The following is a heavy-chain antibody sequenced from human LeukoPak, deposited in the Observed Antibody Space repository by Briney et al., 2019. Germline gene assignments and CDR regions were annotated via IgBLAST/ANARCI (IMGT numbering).Heavy chain of an antibody. D-gene: IGHD3-22*01. V-gene: IGHV3-23*01. CDR1: GFTFSSYA. CDR3: ARDRGGDSTAYSDY. CDR2: IGDSGGSA. Sequence: PGGSLRLSCAASGFTFSSYAMTWVRQAPGKGLEWVSGIGDSGGSAYYADSVKGRFTISRDNSKNTLYLQMNSLRAEDTAVYYCARDRGGDSTAYSDYWGQGTLVTVSS. J-gene: IGHJ4*02.